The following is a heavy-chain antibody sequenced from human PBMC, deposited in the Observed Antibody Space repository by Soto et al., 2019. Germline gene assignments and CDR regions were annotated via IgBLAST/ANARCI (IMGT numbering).Heavy chain of an antibody. CDR2: ISGSGGST. V-gene: IGHV3-23*01. CDR3: ARITIFGVVIIKYYFDY. Sequence: GGSLRLSCAASGFTFSSYAMSWVRQAPGKGLEWVSAISGSGGSTYYADSVKGRFTISRDNSKNTLYLQMNSLRAEDTAVYYCARITIFGVVIIKYYFDYWGQGTLVTVSS. CDR1: GFTFSSYA. J-gene: IGHJ4*02. D-gene: IGHD3-3*01.